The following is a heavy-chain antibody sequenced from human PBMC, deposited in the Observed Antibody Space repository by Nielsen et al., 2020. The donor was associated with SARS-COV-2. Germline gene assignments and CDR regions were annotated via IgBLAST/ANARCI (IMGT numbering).Heavy chain of an antibody. V-gene: IGHV1-8*01. J-gene: IGHJ6*02. Sequence: ASVKVSCKASGYTFINHDINWVRQSTGQGLEWMGWMSPNSGNTGYAQKFQGRVTMTRNTSTSTAYLELSSLRSEDTAVYYCARDLNQYDFGMDVWGQGTTVSVSS. D-gene: IGHD2-8*01. CDR2: MSPNSGNT. CDR1: GYTFINHD. CDR3: ARDLNQYDFGMDV.